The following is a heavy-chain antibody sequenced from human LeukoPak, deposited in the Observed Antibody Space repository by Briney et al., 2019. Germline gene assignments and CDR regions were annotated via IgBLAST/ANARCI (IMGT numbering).Heavy chain of an antibody. CDR1: GFTFSTYA. CDR2: ISGSGSIT. J-gene: IGHJ5*02. CDR3: AKDQEWFHNWFDP. V-gene: IGHV3-23*01. Sequence: GGSLRLSCAASGFTFSTYAMNWVRQAPGKGLEWVSGISGSGSITYYADSVKGRFTISRDNSKNTLYLQMNSLSAEDTAVYYCAKDQEWFHNWFDPWGQGTLVTVSS. D-gene: IGHD3-3*01.